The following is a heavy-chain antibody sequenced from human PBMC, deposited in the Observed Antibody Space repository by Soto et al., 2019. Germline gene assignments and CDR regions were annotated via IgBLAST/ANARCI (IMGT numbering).Heavy chain of an antibody. CDR1: GFTFSSYA. CDR3: AKDPLVQLERGAFFDY. V-gene: IGHV3-23*01. D-gene: IGHD1-1*01. CDR2: ISGSGGST. J-gene: IGHJ4*02. Sequence: GGSLRLSCAASGFTFSSYAMSWVRQAPGKGLEWVSAISGSGGSTYYADSVKGRFTISRDNSKNTLYLQMNSLRAEDTAVYYCAKDPLVQLERGAFFDYWGQGTLVTVSS.